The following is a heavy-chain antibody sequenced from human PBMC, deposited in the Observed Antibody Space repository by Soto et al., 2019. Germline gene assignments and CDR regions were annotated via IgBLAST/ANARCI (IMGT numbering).Heavy chain of an antibody. Sequence: GGSLRLSCAASGFTFSNAWMSWVRQAPGKGLEWVGRIKSKTDGGTTDYAAPVKGRFTISRDDSKNTLYLQMNSLKTEDTAVYYCTTEVPYSSSWYYYYYMDVWGKGTTVTVSS. CDR2: IKSKTDGGTT. D-gene: IGHD6-13*01. CDR1: GFTFSNAW. CDR3: TTEVPYSSSWYYYYYMDV. V-gene: IGHV3-15*01. J-gene: IGHJ6*03.